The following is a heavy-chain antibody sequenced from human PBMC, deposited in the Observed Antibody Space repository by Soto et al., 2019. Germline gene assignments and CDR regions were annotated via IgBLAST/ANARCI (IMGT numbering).Heavy chain of an antibody. Sequence: ASVKVSCKASGYTFTSYDINWVRQATGQGLEWMGWISGYNGNTNLAQKLQGRVTMTTDTSTSTAYMELRSLRSDDTAVYYCAKTIVGSPAPPDYWGQGTLVTVSS. CDR3: AKTIVGSPAPPDY. J-gene: IGHJ4*02. CDR2: ISGYNGNT. CDR1: GYTFTSYD. V-gene: IGHV1-18*01. D-gene: IGHD1-26*01.